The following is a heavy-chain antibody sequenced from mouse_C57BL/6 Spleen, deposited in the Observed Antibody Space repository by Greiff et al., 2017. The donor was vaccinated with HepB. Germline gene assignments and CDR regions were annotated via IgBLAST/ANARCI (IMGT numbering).Heavy chain of an antibody. V-gene: IGHV5-12*01. Sequence: EVQLVESGGGLVQPGGSLKLSCAASGFTFSDYYMYWVRQTPEKRLEWVAYISNGGGSTYYPDTVKGRFTISRDNAKNTLYLQMSRLKSEDTAMYYCARRYYGSSYVARWYFDVWGTGTTVTVSS. CDR1: GFTFSDYY. D-gene: IGHD1-1*01. J-gene: IGHJ1*03. CDR2: ISNGGGST. CDR3: ARRYYGSSYVARWYFDV.